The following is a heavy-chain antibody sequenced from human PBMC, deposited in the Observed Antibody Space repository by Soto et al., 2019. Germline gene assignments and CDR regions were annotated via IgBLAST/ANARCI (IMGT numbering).Heavy chain of an antibody. J-gene: IGHJ1*01. CDR1: GYTFTSYD. CDR3: ARLEKDIVLMVYANGEYFQH. D-gene: IGHD2-8*01. V-gene: IGHV1-8*01. Sequence: ASVKVSCKASGYTFTSYDINWVRQATGQGLEWMGWMNPNSGNTGYAQKFQGRVTMTRNTSISTAYMELSSLRSEDTAVYYCARLEKDIVLMVYANGEYFQHWGQGTLVTVSS. CDR2: MNPNSGNT.